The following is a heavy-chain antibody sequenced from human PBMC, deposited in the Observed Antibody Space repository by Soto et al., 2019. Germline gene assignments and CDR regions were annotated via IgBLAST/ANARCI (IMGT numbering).Heavy chain of an antibody. CDR1: GGTFSSYA. CDR2: IIPICGTA. D-gene: IGHD3-22*01. CDR3: AADYYDTSGYYFAY. Sequence: QVQMVQSGAEVKKPGSSVKVSCKASGGTFSSYAITWVRQAPGQGLEWMGGIIPICGTANYAQKFQGRFTITADESTSTAYMGLSSLRSEDTAVYYCAADYYDTSGYYFAYWGQGPLVTVSS. V-gene: IGHV1-69*01. J-gene: IGHJ4*02.